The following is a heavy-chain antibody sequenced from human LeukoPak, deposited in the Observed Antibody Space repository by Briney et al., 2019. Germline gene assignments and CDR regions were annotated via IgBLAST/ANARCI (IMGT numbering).Heavy chain of an antibody. Sequence: PSETLSLTCTVSGDSISGYYWSWIRQPPGRGLEWIGYISDSGSTNYNPSLKSRVTISVDTSKNQVSLNLSSVTAADTAVYYSARHRRRYYGSGTYDFDYWGQGTLVTVSS. J-gene: IGHJ4*02. CDR2: ISDSGST. V-gene: IGHV4-59*08. D-gene: IGHD3-10*01. CDR1: GDSISGYY. CDR3: ARHRRRYYGSGTYDFDY.